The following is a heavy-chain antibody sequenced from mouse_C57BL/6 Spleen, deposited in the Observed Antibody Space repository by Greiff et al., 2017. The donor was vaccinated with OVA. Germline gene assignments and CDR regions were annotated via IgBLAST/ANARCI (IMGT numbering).Heavy chain of an antibody. J-gene: IGHJ4*01. CDR3: ARMGTGYAMDD. V-gene: IGHV1-52*01. CDR1: GYTFTSYR. CDR2: IDPSDSET. Sequence: VPLQQPGAELVRPGSSVKLSCKATGYTFTSYRMHWVKQRPIQGLEWIGNIDPSDSETQYHQKFKDKATFTVDKSSSTAYMQLSSLTSEDSAVYYCARMGTGYAMDDWGQGTSVTVSS. D-gene: IGHD3-3*01.